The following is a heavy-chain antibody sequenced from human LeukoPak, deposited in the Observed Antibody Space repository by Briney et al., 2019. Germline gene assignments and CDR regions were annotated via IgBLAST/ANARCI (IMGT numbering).Heavy chain of an antibody. V-gene: IGHV4-30-2*01. CDR3: ARMQEGAPYHFDY. CDR2: IYHSGST. J-gene: IGHJ4*02. Sequence: SQTLSLTCTVSGGSISSGGYYWSWIRQPPGKGLEWIGYIYHSGSTYYNPSLKSRVTISVDRSKNQFSLKLSSVTAADTAVYYCARMQEGAPYHFDYWGQGTLVTVSS. D-gene: IGHD3-16*01. CDR1: GGSISSGGYY.